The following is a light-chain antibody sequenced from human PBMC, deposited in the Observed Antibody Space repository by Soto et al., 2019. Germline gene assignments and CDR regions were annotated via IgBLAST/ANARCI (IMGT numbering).Light chain of an antibody. V-gene: IGLV2-8*01. CDR3: CSYAGSNNV. CDR2: EVN. J-gene: IGLJ1*01. Sequence: QSVLTQPPSASGSPGQSVTISCTGTSTDVGGYNYVSWYQQYPGKAPKLMIYEVNKRPSGVPDRFSGSKSGNTASLTVSGLQAEDEADYYCCSYAGSNNVFGTGTKLTVL. CDR1: STDVGGYNY.